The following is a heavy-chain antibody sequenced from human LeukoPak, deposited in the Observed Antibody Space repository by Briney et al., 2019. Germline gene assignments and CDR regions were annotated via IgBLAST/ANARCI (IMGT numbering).Heavy chain of an antibody. CDR3: ATAPKVYYGSGSYEQ. CDR1: GYTLTELS. J-gene: IGHJ4*02. D-gene: IGHD3-10*01. V-gene: IGHV1-24*01. CDR2: FDPEDGET. Sequence: ASVKVSCKVSGYTLTELSMHWVRQAPGKGLEWMGGFDPEDGETIYAQKFQGRVTMTEDTSTDTAYMELSSLRSEDTAVYYCATAPKVYYGSGSYEQWGQGTLVTVSS.